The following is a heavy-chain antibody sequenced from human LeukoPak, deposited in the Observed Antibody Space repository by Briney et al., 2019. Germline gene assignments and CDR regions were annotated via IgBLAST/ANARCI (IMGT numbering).Heavy chain of an antibody. V-gene: IGHV4-34*01. J-gene: IGHJ4*02. CDR2: INPTGST. CDR1: GGSLSGYY. D-gene: IGHD4-17*01. CDR3: ARSLSTVSTYFDS. Sequence: SETLSLTCAVTGGSLSGYYWSWIRQSPGKGLEWIGEINPTGSTNHNPSLKSRVTISADTSKRQFSLELSSVTAADTAVFYCARSLSTVSTYFDSWGQGTLLTVSS.